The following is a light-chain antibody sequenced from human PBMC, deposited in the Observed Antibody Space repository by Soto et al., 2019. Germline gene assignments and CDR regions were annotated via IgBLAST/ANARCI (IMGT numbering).Light chain of an antibody. CDR2: AAS. Sequence: DIQMTQSPSSLSASIGDRVTITCRASQSISNHLSWYQQRPGKAPKLLIYAASSLQSGVPSRFSGSGSGTDFTLTSTTLQPEDFATYYCQQSYSSPRTFGQGTKVEIK. J-gene: IGKJ1*01. V-gene: IGKV1-39*01. CDR3: QQSYSSPRT. CDR1: QSISNH.